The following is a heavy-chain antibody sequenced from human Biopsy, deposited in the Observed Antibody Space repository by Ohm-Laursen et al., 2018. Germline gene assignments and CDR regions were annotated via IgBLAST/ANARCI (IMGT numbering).Heavy chain of an antibody. CDR1: GGTFSNYG. CDR3: STKLTGYFHH. Sequence: ASVKVSCKTPGGTFSNYGVNWVRQAPGQGLEWLGGNIPILGTGNYAQKFQDRVTVAADTSTSTATMELRSLRSDDTAVYYCSTKLTGYFHHWGQGTLVIVSS. V-gene: IGHV1-69*06. J-gene: IGHJ1*01. D-gene: IGHD3-9*01. CDR2: NIPILGTG.